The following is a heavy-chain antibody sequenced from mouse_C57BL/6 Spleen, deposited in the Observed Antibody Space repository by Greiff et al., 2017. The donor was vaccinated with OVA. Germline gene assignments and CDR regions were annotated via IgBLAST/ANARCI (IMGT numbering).Heavy chain of an antibody. CDR3: ARQLLYAMDY. Sequence: VKLVESGPELVKPGASVKISCKASGYAFSSSWMNWVKQRPGKGLEWIGRIYPGDGDTNYNGKFKGKATLTADKSSSTAYMQLSSLTSEDSAVYFCARQLLYAMDYWGQGTSVTVSS. CDR1: GYAFSSSW. V-gene: IGHV1-82*01. J-gene: IGHJ4*01. CDR2: IYPGDGDT. D-gene: IGHD3-1*01.